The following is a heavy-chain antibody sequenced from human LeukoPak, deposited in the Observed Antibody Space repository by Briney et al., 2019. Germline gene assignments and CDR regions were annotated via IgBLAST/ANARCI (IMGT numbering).Heavy chain of an antibody. Sequence: PGGSLRLSCAASGFTVSSNYMSWVRQAPGKGLEWVSVIYSGGSTYYADSVKGRFTISRDNSKNTLYLQMNSLRAEDTAVYYCARAYYDSSGYHDHWGQGTLVTVSS. V-gene: IGHV3-53*01. D-gene: IGHD3-22*01. CDR3: ARAYYDSSGYHDH. CDR1: GFTVSSNY. J-gene: IGHJ4*02. CDR2: IYSGGST.